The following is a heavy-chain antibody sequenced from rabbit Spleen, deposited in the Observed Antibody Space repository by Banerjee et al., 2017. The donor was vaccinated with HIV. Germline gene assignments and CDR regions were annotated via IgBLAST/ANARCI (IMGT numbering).Heavy chain of an antibody. J-gene: IGHJ4*01. CDR1: GFSFSGSDY. D-gene: IGHD6-1*01. Sequence: QEQLVESGGGLVQPEGSLTLTCTASGFSFSGSDYMCWVRQAPGKGLEWIACIYGGSSGNTYYASWAKGRFTISKTSSTTVTLQMTSLTGADTATYFCARADDGYIRASKLWGPGTLVTVS. V-gene: IGHV1S45*01. CDR2: IYGGSSGNT. CDR3: ARADDGYIRASKL.